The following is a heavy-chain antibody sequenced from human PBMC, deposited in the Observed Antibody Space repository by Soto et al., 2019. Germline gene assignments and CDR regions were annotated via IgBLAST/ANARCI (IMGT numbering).Heavy chain of an antibody. CDR2: INPNSGGT. D-gene: IGHD3-9*01. CDR3: ARVLRYFDWWPQGDYYYGMDV. CDR1: GYTFTGYY. Sequence: ASVKVSCKASGYTFTGYYMHWVRQAPGQGLEWMGWINPNSGGTNYAQKFQGRVTMTRDTSISTAYMELSRLRSDDTAVYYCARVLRYFDWWPQGDYYYGMDVWGQGTTVTVSS. V-gene: IGHV1-2*02. J-gene: IGHJ6*02.